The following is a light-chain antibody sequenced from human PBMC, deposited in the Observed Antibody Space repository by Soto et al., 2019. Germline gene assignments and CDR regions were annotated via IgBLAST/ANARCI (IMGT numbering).Light chain of an antibody. CDR2: TDN. CDR3: AAWDDSLNGYV. V-gene: IGLV1-44*01. J-gene: IGLJ1*01. CDR1: SSNIGSNT. Sequence: QSVLTQPPSASGTPGQRVTVSCSGSSSNIGSNTVNWYQQLPGTAPKLLIYTDNQRPSRVPDRFSGSKSGTSASLAISGLQSGDEADYYCAAWDDSLNGYVFGTGTKVTVL.